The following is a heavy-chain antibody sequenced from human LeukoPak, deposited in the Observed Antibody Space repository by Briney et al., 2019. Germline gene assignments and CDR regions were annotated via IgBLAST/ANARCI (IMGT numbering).Heavy chain of an antibody. Sequence: SETLSLTCTVSGGSITNYYWTWIRQPPGKGLEWIGYIYYSGSTNYNPSLKSRVTISVDTSKNQFSLKLSSVTAADTALYYCARLSKIATAGPNYYHSLDVWGQGTTVTVSS. V-gene: IGHV4-59*01. CDR3: ARLSKIATAGPNYYHSLDV. CDR1: GGSITNYY. J-gene: IGHJ6*02. D-gene: IGHD6-13*01. CDR2: IYYSGST.